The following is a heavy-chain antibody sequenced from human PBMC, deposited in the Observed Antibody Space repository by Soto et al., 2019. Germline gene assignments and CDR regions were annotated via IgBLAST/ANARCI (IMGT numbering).Heavy chain of an antibody. J-gene: IGHJ4*02. CDR3: ARMSLMMYAGDY. V-gene: IGHV3-7*01. Sequence: EVQLVESGGGLVQPGGSLRLSCAASGFTFSTSWMTWVRQAPGKGLEWVANIKQDGSEKYYVDSVKGRFTISRDNAKNSLYLQMNSLRAEDTAVYYCARMSLMMYAGDYWGQGTLVTVSS. D-gene: IGHD2-8*01. CDR2: IKQDGSEK. CDR1: GFTFSTSW.